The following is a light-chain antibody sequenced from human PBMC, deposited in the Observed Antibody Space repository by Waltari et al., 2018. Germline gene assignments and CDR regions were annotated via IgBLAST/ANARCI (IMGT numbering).Light chain of an antibody. J-gene: IGKJ4*01. Sequence: EIVMTQSPATLSVSPGEGATLSCRASQSVGDNLAWYQQKPDQDPRLLIYGASTRATALPARFSGSGSGTEFTLTISSLQSEDFAVYYCHHYHGWPLTFGGGTRVEIK. CDR3: HHYHGWPLT. CDR2: GAS. CDR1: QSVGDN. V-gene: IGKV3-15*01.